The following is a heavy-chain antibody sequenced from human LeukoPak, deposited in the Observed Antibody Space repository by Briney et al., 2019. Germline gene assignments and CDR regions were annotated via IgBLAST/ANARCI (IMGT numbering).Heavy chain of an antibody. CDR3: AKGGGGSYLYFDY. Sequence: PGGSLRLSCAASGFTFGSYGMHWVRQAPGKGLEWVAVISYDGNNKYYADSVKGRYTISRDNSKNTLYLQMNSLRAEDTAVYYCAKGGGGSYLYFDYWGQGTLVTVSS. CDR2: ISYDGNNK. V-gene: IGHV3-30*18. J-gene: IGHJ4*02. D-gene: IGHD1-26*01. CDR1: GFTFGSYG.